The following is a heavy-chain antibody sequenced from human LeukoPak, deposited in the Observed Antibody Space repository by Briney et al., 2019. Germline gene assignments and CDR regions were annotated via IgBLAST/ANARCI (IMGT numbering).Heavy chain of an antibody. CDR3: AKEVVPAASPGVDY. J-gene: IGHJ4*02. Sequence: GGSLRLSCAASGFTFSSYWMSWVRQAPGKGLEWVAIIKQDGSEKYYVDSVKGRFTISRDNAKNSLYLQMNSLRAEDTAVYYCAKEVVPAASPGVDYWGQGTLVTVSS. V-gene: IGHV3-7*04. D-gene: IGHD2-2*01. CDR1: GFTFSSYW. CDR2: IKQDGSEK.